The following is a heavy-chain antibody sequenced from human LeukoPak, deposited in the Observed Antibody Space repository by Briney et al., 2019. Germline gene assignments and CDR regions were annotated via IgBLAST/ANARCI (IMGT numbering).Heavy chain of an antibody. CDR3: ARVGPTAGRPYSGFDN. Sequence: SETLSLTCSVTGGSINNYYWGWIRQPAGKGPEWIGRIYSSGTANYNPSLRSRLTISMDTSESQLSLKLSFVTAADTAVYYCARVGPTAGRPYSGFDNLGHGTMVTVSS. CDR2: IYSSGTA. CDR1: GGSINNYY. D-gene: IGHD6-6*01. J-gene: IGHJ3*02. V-gene: IGHV4-4*07.